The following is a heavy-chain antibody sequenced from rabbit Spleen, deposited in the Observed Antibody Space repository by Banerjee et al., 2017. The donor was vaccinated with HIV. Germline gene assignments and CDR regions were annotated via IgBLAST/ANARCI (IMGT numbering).Heavy chain of an antibody. CDR1: GFSFSSSYD. CDR3: ARDAGTGDYIDVYFNL. J-gene: IGHJ4*01. CDR2: IYTGNGKT. Sequence: QEQLKESGGGLVQPGGSLKLSCTPSGFSFSSSYDMCWVRQAPGKGLEWIGCIYTGNGKTYYASWAKGRFTISKSSSTTVTLQMTSLTAADTATYFCARDAGTGDYIDVYFNLWGPGTLVTVS. V-gene: IGHV1S45*01. D-gene: IGHD8-1*01.